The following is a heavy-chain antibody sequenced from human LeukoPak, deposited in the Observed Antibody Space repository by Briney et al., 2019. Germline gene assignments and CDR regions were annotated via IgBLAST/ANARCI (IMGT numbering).Heavy chain of an antibody. CDR2: ITGSGAIT. J-gene: IGHJ4*02. V-gene: IGHV3-23*01. CDR1: GFTFNSYA. Sequence: GGSLRLSCAASGFTFNSYAMSWVRQAPGKGLERVSGITGSGAITYSADSVKGRFTISRDNSKNMLYLQMNSLRAEDTAVYYCAKATLASCSGGICYPHDYWGQGTLVTVSS. CDR3: AKATLASCSGGICYPHDY. D-gene: IGHD2-15*01.